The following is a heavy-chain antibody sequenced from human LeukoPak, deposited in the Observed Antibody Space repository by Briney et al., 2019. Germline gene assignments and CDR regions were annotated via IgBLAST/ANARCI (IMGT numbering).Heavy chain of an antibody. J-gene: IGHJ2*01. D-gene: IGHD6-6*01. Sequence: ASVKASCKASGYTFTGYYMHWVRQAPGQGLEWMGWINPNSGGTNYAQKLQGRVTMTRDTSISTAYMELSRLRSDDTAVYYCARDLSYSSSPWYFDLWGRGTLVTVSS. CDR3: ARDLSYSSSPWYFDL. CDR2: INPNSGGT. V-gene: IGHV1-2*02. CDR1: GYTFTGYY.